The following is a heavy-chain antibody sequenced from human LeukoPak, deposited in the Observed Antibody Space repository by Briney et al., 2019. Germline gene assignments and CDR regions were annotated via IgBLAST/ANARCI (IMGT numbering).Heavy chain of an antibody. CDR2: IKQGGSEK. Sequence: PGGSLRLSCAASGFTFSSYWVSWVRQAPGKGLEGVDNIKQGGSEKYYVDSLKGRFTISRDNAKNSLYLQMNSLRAEDTAVYYCARATYYGDYEENIWGQGTMVTVSS. V-gene: IGHV3-7*01. CDR3: ARATYYGDYEENI. D-gene: IGHD4-17*01. CDR1: GFTFSSYW. J-gene: IGHJ3*02.